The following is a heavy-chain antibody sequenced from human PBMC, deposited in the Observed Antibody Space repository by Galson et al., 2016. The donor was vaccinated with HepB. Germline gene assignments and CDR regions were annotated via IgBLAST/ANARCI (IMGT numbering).Heavy chain of an antibody. J-gene: IGHJ4*02. CDR2: ISYDGDTK. D-gene: IGHD6-19*01. CDR1: GFTFSTYG. CDR3: ASDPRQWQRGYNDVFEY. V-gene: IGHV3-30*03. Sequence: SLRLSCAASGFTFSTYGMHWVRQAPGKGLQWVAVISYDGDTKYHADSVKGRFTISRDNSKNTLYLQMHRLRFEDTAVYYCASDPRQWQRGYNDVFEYWVQGTLVSVAS.